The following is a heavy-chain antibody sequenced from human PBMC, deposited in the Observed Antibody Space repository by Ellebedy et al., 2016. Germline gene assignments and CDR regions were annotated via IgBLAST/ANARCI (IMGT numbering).Heavy chain of an antibody. D-gene: IGHD5-18*01. CDR2: ISYSGST. V-gene: IGHV4-39*01. J-gene: IGHJ4*02. CDR3: ARFNGYTYGIGR. Sequence: SETLSLTCTVSGGSISSASFYWAWIRQPPGKGLEYIGSISYSGSTYYNPSLKSRVTISADTSKDQFSLQVTSLTAADTAVYYCARFNGYTYGIGRWGQGTLVTVSS. CDR1: GGSISSASFY.